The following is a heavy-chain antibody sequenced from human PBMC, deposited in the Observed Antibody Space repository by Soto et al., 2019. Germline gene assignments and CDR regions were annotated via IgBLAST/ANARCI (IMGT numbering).Heavy chain of an antibody. Sequence: EGQVVETGGGLIQPGGSRRRACAVSGFTVRSNYMSWVRQPPWKGPEWVSDIYSGGSTYYADSVKGRFTISRDNSKNTLSLQMNSLRAEDTAVYYCARERDGHNPNWFDLWGQGTLVTVSS. J-gene: IGHJ5*02. CDR3: ARERDGHNPNWFDL. V-gene: IGHV3-53*02. D-gene: IGHD2-8*01. CDR2: IYSGGST. CDR1: GFTVRSNY.